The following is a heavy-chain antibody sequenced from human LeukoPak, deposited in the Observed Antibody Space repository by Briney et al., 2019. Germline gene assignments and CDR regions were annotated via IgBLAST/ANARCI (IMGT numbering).Heavy chain of an antibody. V-gene: IGHV4-34*01. CDR2: INHSGST. D-gene: IGHD3-10*01. J-gene: IGHJ4*02. CDR3: ARSRYYYNLDY. CDR1: GGSFSGYY. Sequence: SETLSLTCAVYGGSFSGYYWSWIRQPPGKGLEWIGEINHSGSTNYNPSLKSRVTKSVDTSKNQFSLKLSSVTAADTAVYYCARSRYYYNLDYWGQGTLVTVSS.